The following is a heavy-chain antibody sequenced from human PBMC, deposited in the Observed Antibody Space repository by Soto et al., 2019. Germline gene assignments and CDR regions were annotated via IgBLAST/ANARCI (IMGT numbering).Heavy chain of an antibody. D-gene: IGHD3-3*01. CDR1: GYTFSTYH. V-gene: IGHV1-46*01. CDR3: ARDLNSITVFGVVTLRFAMDV. Sequence: SCKASGYTFSTYHIHWVRQAPGQGLEWLGVINPSGSRTTYAQKFKGRVAMTRDTSTSSVFMELSSLKSDDSAVYYCARDLNSITVFGVVTLRFAMDVWGQGTTVTVSS. CDR2: INPSGSRT. J-gene: IGHJ6*02.